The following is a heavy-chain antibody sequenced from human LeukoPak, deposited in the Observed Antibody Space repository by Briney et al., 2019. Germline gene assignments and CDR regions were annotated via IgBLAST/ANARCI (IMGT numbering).Heavy chain of an antibody. V-gene: IGHV3-21*01. J-gene: IGHJ3*02. CDR2: ISSSSSYI. Sequence: PGGSLRLSCAASGFTFSSYSMNWVRQAPGKGLEWVSSISSSSSYIYYADSVKGRFTISRDNAKNSLCLQMNSLRAEDTAVYYCARDDDGSGPFDIWGQGTMVTVSS. D-gene: IGHD3-10*01. CDR3: ARDDDGSGPFDI. CDR1: GFTFSSYS.